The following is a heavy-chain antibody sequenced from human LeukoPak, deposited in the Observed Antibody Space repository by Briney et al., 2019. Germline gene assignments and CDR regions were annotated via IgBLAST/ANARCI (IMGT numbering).Heavy chain of an antibody. CDR1: GFTFDDYA. J-gene: IGHJ5*02. D-gene: IGHD1-20*01. V-gene: IGHV3-9*01. CDR2: ISWNSDSI. Sequence: GGSLRLSCAASGFTFDDYAMHWVRQAPGKGLEWVSGISWNSDSIDYADSVKGRFTISRDNAKNSLYLQMNSLRAEDTALYYCAKGLGGYNWSHNWFDPWGQGTLVTVSS. CDR3: AKGLGGYNWSHNWFDP.